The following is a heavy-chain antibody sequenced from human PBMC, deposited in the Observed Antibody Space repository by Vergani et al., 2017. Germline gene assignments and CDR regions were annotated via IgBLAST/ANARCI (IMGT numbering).Heavy chain of an antibody. Sequence: QVQLVQSGSEVKKPGASVKVSCKASGYNFNTYYIHWVRQAPGQGLEWMGLINPNTGDTNFAQKFQGGVTMTRDTSANTVYVEVTRLTSDDTAIYYCARGRPYGGWFDPWGQGSLVTVSS. D-gene: IGHD4-17*01. CDR2: INPNTGDT. V-gene: IGHV1-2*02. J-gene: IGHJ5*02. CDR1: GYNFNTYY. CDR3: ARGRPYGGWFDP.